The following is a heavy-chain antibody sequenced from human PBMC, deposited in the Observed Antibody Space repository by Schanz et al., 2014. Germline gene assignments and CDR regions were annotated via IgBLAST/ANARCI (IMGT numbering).Heavy chain of an antibody. CDR1: GFTFTTNA. V-gene: IGHV3-23*04. CDR2: ISGNGGST. Sequence: EVQLVESGGGLVQPGGSLRLSCAASGFTFTTNAMSWVRQPPGKGLEWVSAISGNGGSTYFADSVKGRFTISRDNSDNTLFLQMNSLRAEDTAVYYCARDPGGTKTHGLWGQGTLVTVSS. D-gene: IGHD2-15*01. J-gene: IGHJ4*02. CDR3: ARDPGGTKTHGL.